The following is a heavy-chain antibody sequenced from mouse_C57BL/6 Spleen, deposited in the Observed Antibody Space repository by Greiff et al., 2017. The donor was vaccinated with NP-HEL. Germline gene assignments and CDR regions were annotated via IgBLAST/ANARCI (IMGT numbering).Heavy chain of an antibody. CDR1: GFNIKDDY. CDR3: TTYSSGTGAWFAY. CDR2: IDPENGDT. V-gene: IGHV14-4*01. J-gene: IGHJ3*01. D-gene: IGHD3-1*01. Sequence: EVQLQQSGAELVRPGASVKLSCTASGFNIKDDYMHWVKQRPEQGLEWIGWIDPENGDTESASKFQGKATITADTSSNTAYLQLSILTSEDTAVYYCTTYSSGTGAWFAYWGQGTLVTVSA.